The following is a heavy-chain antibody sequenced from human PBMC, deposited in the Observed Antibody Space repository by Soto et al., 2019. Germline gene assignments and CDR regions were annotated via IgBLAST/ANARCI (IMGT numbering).Heavy chain of an antibody. Sequence: QVQLQQWGAGLLKPSETLSLTCAVYGGSFSGYYWSWIRQPPGKGLEGIGEINHSGSTNYNPSLKSRVTISVDTSKNQFSLKLSSVTAADTAVYYCARVFRYYYDSSGYPHGMDVWGQGTTVTVSS. CDR3: ARVFRYYYDSSGYPHGMDV. CDR2: INHSGST. D-gene: IGHD3-22*01. CDR1: GGSFSGYY. V-gene: IGHV4-34*01. J-gene: IGHJ6*02.